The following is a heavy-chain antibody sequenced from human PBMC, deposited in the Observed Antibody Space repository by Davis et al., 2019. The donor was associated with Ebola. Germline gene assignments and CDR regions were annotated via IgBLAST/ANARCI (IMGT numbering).Heavy chain of an antibody. CDR1: GFTFSSYW. V-gene: IGHV4-34*01. Sequence: ESLKISCAASGFTFSSYWMSWVRQAPGKGLEWIGEINHSGSTNYNPSLKSRVTISVDTSKNQFSLKLSSVTAADTAVYYCARGAVLRFRFDPWGQGTLVTVSS. D-gene: IGHD3-3*01. CDR3: ARGAVLRFRFDP. CDR2: INHSGST. J-gene: IGHJ5*02.